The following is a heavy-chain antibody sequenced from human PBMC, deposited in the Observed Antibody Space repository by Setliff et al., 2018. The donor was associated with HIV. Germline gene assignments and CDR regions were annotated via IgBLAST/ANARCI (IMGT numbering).Heavy chain of an antibody. J-gene: IGHJ4*02. D-gene: IGHD3-10*01. CDR3: ARLGYVSGGFYKTPGPYYFDY. Sequence: ETLSLTCTVSGGSMSSSSYYWSWIRQTPDKGLEWIGIIYYSGATYYNPSLTSRVTISVDTSRNQFSLKLKSVTAADTAAYYCARLGYVSGGFYKTPGPYYFDYWGQGALVTVSS. CDR2: IYYSGAT. V-gene: IGHV4-39*01. CDR1: GGSMSSSSYY.